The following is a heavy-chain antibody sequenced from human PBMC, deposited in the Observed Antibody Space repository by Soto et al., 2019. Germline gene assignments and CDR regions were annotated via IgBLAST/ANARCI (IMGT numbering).Heavy chain of an antibody. J-gene: IGHJ6*03. D-gene: IGHD3-3*01. Sequence: EVQLLESGGGLVQPGGSLRLSCAASGFTFSSYAMNWVRQAPGKGLEWVSSISGSGGSTYYADSVKGRFTISRDNSKNTLYLQMNSLGAEDTAVYYCAKAGALRFLENYYYYMDVWGKGTTVTVSS. CDR1: GFTFSSYA. CDR3: AKAGALRFLENYYYYMDV. V-gene: IGHV3-23*01. CDR2: ISGSGGST.